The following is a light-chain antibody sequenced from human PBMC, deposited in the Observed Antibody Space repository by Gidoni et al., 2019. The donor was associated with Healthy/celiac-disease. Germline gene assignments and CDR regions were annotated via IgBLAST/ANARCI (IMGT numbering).Light chain of an antibody. CDR2: GAS. CDR3: QQYNNWLT. CDR1: QSVSST. J-gene: IGKJ4*01. V-gene: IGKV3-15*01. Sequence: EIVMTQSPATLSVSPGERATLSCRASQSVSSTLAWYQQKPGQAPRRLIYGASTRATGIPARFSGSGSGTEFTLTISSLQSEDFAVYYCQQYNNWLTFGGXTKVEIK.